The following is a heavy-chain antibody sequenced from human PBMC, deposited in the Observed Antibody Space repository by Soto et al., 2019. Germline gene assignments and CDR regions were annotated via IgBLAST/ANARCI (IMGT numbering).Heavy chain of an antibody. V-gene: IGHV1-18*01. J-gene: IGHJ5*02. D-gene: IGHD2-2*01. CDR3: ARVVPGAEAWFGP. Sequence: QVQLVQSGGEVKRPGASVKVSCKTSGYTFSTYGITWVRQAPGQPLEWLGWISLYSDGTNYAQKFQGRGSMTTDTSTTTAYMELRSLRSDDTAVYYCARVVPGAEAWFGPWGQGTLVTVSS. CDR2: ISLYSDGT. CDR1: GYTFSTYG.